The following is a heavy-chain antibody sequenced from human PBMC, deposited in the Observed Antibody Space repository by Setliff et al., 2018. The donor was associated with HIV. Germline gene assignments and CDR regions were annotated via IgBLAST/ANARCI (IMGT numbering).Heavy chain of an antibody. D-gene: IGHD5-18*01. Sequence: SETLSLTCAISGDSVYSDSAAWNWIRQSPSRGLEWLARTYYRSKWYTYYAVSVKSRITIKPDTSRNQFSLQLSSVIPDDSAVYFCARGGITAYYFDHWAQGTLVTVSS. CDR2: TYYRSKWYT. J-gene: IGHJ4*02. CDR3: ARGGITAYYFDH. CDR1: GDSVYSDSAA. V-gene: IGHV6-1*01.